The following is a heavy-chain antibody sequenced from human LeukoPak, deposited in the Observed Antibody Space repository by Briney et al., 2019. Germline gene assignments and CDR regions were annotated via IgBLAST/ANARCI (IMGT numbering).Heavy chain of an antibody. V-gene: IGHV1-18*01. CDR3: ARLLGYSYGSGAFDI. CDR1: GYNFNSYG. Sequence: GASVKVSCKASGYNFNSYGITWVRQAPGQGLEWMGWISDRNGNTNYAQKLQGRVTMTTDTSTSTAYMELRSLRSDDTAVYYCARLLGYSYGSGAFDIWDQGTMVTVSS. J-gene: IGHJ3*02. CDR2: ISDRNGNT. D-gene: IGHD5-18*01.